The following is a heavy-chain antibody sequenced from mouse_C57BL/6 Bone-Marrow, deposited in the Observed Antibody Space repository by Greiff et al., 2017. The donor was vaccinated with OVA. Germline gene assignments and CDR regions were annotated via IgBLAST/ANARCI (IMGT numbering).Heavy chain of an antibody. V-gene: IGHV5-12*01. J-gene: IGHJ1*03. Sequence: EVKLMESGGGLVQPGGSLKLSCAASGFTFSDYYMYWVRQTPEKRLEWVAYISNGGGSTYYPDTVKGRFTISRDNAKNTLYLQMSRLKAEDTAMYYCARQWLPWYCDVWGTGTTVTVSS. D-gene: IGHD2-2*01. CDR1: GFTFSDYY. CDR3: ARQWLPWYCDV. CDR2: ISNGGGST.